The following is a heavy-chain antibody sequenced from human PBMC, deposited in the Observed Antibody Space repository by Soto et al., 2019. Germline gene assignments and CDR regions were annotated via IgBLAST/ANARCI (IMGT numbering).Heavy chain of an antibody. CDR1: GFNFSSYA. D-gene: IGHD3-9*01. V-gene: IGHV3-30-3*01. CDR2: ISCDGSNK. Sequence: GGYLRLSCAASGFNFSSYAMHWVRQAPGKGLAWVAVISCDGSNKYYADSVKGRVTISRDNSKNTRYRQMNSLRAEDTAMYDFARESVGLRYFDWSSLYGTDVWGQGTTVNVSS. CDR3: ARESVGLRYFDWSSLYGTDV. J-gene: IGHJ6*02.